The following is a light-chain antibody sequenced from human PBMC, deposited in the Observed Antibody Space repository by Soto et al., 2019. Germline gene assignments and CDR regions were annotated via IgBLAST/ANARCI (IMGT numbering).Light chain of an antibody. V-gene: IGKV3-15*01. J-gene: IGKJ1*01. CDR2: GAS. CDR3: QQYNNWPPEDT. CDR1: QSVSSN. Sequence: EIVMTQSPATLSVSPGERATLSCRASQSVSSNLAWYQQKPGQAPRLLFYGASTRATGIPARFSGSGSGTEFTLTISSLQSEDFAVYYCQQYNNWPPEDTFGQGTKVEFK.